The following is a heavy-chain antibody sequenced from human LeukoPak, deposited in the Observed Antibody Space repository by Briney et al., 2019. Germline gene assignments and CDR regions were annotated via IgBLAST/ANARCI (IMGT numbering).Heavy chain of an antibody. Sequence: SGGSLRLSCAASGFTFSSYAMNWVRQAPGKGLEWVSSISGSGGTTYYAGSVKGRFTISRDNSKNTLFLQMNSLRADDTAIYYCAKRDFWGQGTLVTVSS. CDR1: GFTFSSYA. J-gene: IGHJ4*02. CDR3: AKRDF. V-gene: IGHV3-23*01. CDR2: ISGSGGTT.